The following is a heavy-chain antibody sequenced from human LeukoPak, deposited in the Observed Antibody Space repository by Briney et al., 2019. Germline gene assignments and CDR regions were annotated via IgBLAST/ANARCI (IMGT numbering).Heavy chain of an antibody. Sequence: HPGGSLRLSCATSGFTFSSYAMSWLRQGPGKGLEWVSSLSGSDRTTYYADSVKGRFTISRDNSKNTLYLQMSSLRGEDTAVYYCAKEGSGWYYLDYWGQGTVVTVSS. CDR2: LSGSDRTT. D-gene: IGHD6-19*01. J-gene: IGHJ4*02. CDR1: GFTFSSYA. V-gene: IGHV3-23*01. CDR3: AKEGSGWYYLDY.